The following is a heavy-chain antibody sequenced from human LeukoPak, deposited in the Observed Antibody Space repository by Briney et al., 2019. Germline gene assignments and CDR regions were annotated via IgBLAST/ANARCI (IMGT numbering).Heavy chain of an antibody. CDR1: GGTFSSYA. D-gene: IGHD2-8*01. V-gene: IGHV1-69*05. CDR2: IIPIFGTA. CDR3: ARETGRCTNGVCYTESVDV. J-gene: IGHJ6*04. Sequence: SVKVSCKASGGTFSSYAISRVRQAPGQGLEWMGRIIPIFGTANYAQKFQGRGTITTDESTSTAYMELSSLRSEDTAVYYCARETGRCTNGVCYTESVDVWGKGTTVTVSS.